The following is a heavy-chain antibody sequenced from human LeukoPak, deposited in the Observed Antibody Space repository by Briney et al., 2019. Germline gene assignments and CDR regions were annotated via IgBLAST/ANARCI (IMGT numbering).Heavy chain of an antibody. CDR1: GFTFSRFG. V-gene: IGHV3-64*02. CDR2: VSFNGDST. Sequence: PGGSLRLSCAASGFTFSRFGMHWVRQAPGKGLEFVSAVSFNGDSTYYGDSVKGRFTISRDNSKNTLYLQMGSLRLEDMAVYCCARADYYFSTGPNPKPLDFWGQGTLVTVSS. J-gene: IGHJ4*02. CDR3: ARADYYFSTGPNPKPLDF. D-gene: IGHD3/OR15-3a*01.